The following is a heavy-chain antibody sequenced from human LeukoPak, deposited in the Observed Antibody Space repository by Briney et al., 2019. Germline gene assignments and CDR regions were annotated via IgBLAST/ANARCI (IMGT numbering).Heavy chain of an antibody. Sequence: GGSLRLSCAASGFTFSSYGMHWVRQAPGKGLEWVAVIWYDGSNKYYADSVKGRFTISRDNSKNTLYLQMNSLRAEDTAVYYCARGPEWELLLDYWAREPWSPSPQ. V-gene: IGHV3-33*01. CDR1: GFTFSSYG. D-gene: IGHD1-26*01. J-gene: IGHJ4*02. CDR2: IWYDGSNK. CDR3: ARGPEWELLLDY.